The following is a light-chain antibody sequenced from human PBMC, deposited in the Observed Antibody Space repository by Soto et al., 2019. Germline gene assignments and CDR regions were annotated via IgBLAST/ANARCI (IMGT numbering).Light chain of an antibody. CDR2: DAS. V-gene: IGKV1-5*01. J-gene: IGKJ2*01. Sequence: DIQMTQSPSTLSASVGDRVTITCRASQSISSWLAWYQQKPGKAPKVLIYDASSLESGVPSRFSGSGSGTEVNLTVRSLQPDDFATYYCQQYNSYSSFTFGQGTKLEIK. CDR1: QSISSW. CDR3: QQYNSYSSFT.